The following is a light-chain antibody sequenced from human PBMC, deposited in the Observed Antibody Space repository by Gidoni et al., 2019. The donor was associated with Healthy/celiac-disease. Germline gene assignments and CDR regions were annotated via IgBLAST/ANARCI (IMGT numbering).Light chain of an antibody. CDR1: QSISSY. CDR3: QQSYSTPLT. J-gene: IGKJ4*01. Sequence: QSPSSLSASVGDRVTITCRASQSISSYLNWYQQKPGKAPKLLIYAASSLQSGVPSRFSGSGSGTDFTLTISSLQPEDFATYYCQQSYSTPLTFGGGTKVEIK. V-gene: IGKV1-39*01. CDR2: AAS.